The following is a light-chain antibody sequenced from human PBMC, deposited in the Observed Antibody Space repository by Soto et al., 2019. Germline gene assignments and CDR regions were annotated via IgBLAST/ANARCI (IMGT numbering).Light chain of an antibody. J-gene: IGKJ4*01. CDR3: QQYNNWPLT. CDR1: QSVSSN. Sequence: EIVMPQSPATLSVSPRERATLSCRASQSVSSNLAWYQQKPGQAPRLLIYGASTRATDIPARFSGSGSGTEFTLTISSLQSEDFAVYYCQQYNNWPLTFGGGTKVEIK. V-gene: IGKV3-15*01. CDR2: GAS.